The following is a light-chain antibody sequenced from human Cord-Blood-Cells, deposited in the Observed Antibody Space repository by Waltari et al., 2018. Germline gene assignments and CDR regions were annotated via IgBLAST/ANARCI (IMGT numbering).Light chain of an antibody. Sequence: EIVSTQSPATLSLSPGERATLSCRASQSVSSYLAWYQQKPGQAPRLLIYDASNRATVIPARFSGSGSGTDFTLTISSLEPEDFAVYYCQQRSNWPITFGQGTRLEIK. J-gene: IGKJ5*01. CDR2: DAS. V-gene: IGKV3-11*01. CDR3: QQRSNWPIT. CDR1: QSVSSY.